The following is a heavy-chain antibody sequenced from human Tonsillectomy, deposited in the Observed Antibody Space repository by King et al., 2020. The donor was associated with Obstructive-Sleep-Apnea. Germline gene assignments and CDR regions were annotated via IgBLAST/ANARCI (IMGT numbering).Heavy chain of an antibody. CDR1: GFTFSSYA. V-gene: IGHV3-23*04. CDR2: ISGSGGST. CDR3: AKDGDDSSGYYKYYFDY. D-gene: IGHD3-22*01. J-gene: IGHJ4*02. Sequence: DVQLVESGGGLVQPGGSLRLSCAASGFTFSSYAMSWVRQAPGKGLEWVSAISGSGGSTYYADSVKGRLTISRENSMKTLYLQMNNLIAEHTAVYYCAKDGDDSSGYYKYYFDYWGQGTLVTVSS.